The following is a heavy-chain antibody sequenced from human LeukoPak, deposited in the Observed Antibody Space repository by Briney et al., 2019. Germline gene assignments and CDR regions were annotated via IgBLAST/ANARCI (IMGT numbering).Heavy chain of an antibody. J-gene: IGHJ4*02. CDR3: ARGPPIVVVTYFDY. D-gene: IGHD3-22*01. V-gene: IGHV3-7*01. Sequence: GGSLRLSCAASGFTFSSYWMSWVRQAPGKGLEWVANIKQDGSEKYYVDSVKGRFTISRDNAKNSLYLQMNSLRAEDTAVYFCARGPPIVVVTYFDYWGQGTLVTVSS. CDR1: GFTFSSYW. CDR2: IKQDGSEK.